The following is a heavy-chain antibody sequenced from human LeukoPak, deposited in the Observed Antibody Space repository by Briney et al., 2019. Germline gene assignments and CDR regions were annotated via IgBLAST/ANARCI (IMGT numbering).Heavy chain of an antibody. CDR3: ASVDCSSTSCYTERDWFDP. J-gene: IGHJ5*02. Sequence: KASETLSLTCTVSSGSISSSSYYWGWIRQPPGKGLEWIGSIYYSGSTYYNPSLKSRVTISVDTSKNQFSLKLSSVTAADTAVYYCASVDCSSTSCYTERDWFDPWGQGTLVTVSS. CDR2: IYYSGST. V-gene: IGHV4-39*01. CDR1: SGSISSSSYY. D-gene: IGHD2-2*02.